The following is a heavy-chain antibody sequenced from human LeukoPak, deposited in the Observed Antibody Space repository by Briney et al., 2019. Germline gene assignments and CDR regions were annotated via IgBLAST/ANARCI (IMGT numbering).Heavy chain of an antibody. CDR3: ARGGSYFGY. J-gene: IGHJ4*02. CDR1: GDSISGYY. D-gene: IGHD1-26*01. V-gene: IGHV4-59*01. Sequence: SETLSLTCTVSGDSISGYYWGWIRQPPEKGLEWIGNIYYSGSTNYNPSLKSRLSISLDMSKNQFSLKLSSVTAADTAVYYCARGGSYFGYWGQGTLVTVSS. CDR2: IYYSGST.